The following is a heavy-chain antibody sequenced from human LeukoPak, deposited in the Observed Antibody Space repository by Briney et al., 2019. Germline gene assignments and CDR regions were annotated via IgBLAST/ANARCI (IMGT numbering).Heavy chain of an antibody. Sequence: SGGSLRLSCAASGFTFSYYSINWVRQAPGKGLEWVSYISSSGSTIYYADSVKGRFTISRDNAKNSLYLQMNSLRAEDTAVYYCARGGDIVVVTYYFDYWGQGTLVTVSS. CDR2: ISSSGSTI. CDR1: GFTFSYYS. J-gene: IGHJ4*02. D-gene: IGHD3-22*01. CDR3: ARGGDIVVVTYYFDY. V-gene: IGHV3-48*04.